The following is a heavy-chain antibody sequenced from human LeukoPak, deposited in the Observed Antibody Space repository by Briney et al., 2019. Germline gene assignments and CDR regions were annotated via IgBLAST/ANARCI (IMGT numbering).Heavy chain of an antibody. CDR3: ARGGIAAAAD. D-gene: IGHD6-13*01. J-gene: IGHJ4*02. V-gene: IGHV4-31*03. CDR1: GGSISSGGYY. CDR2: IYNSGNT. Sequence: PSETLSLTRTVSGGSISSGGYYWSWIRQHPGKGLEWIGYIYNSGNTYYNPSLKSRVTISVDTSKNQFSLKLSSVTAADTAVYYCARGGIAAAADWGQGTLATVSS.